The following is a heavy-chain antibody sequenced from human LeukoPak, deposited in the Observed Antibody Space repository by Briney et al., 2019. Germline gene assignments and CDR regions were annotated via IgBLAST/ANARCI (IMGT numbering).Heavy chain of an antibody. J-gene: IGHJ6*02. CDR3: AGTVAGRYYGMDV. CDR2: IYYSGST. Sequence: SETLSLTCTVSGGSISSYYWSWLRQPPGKGLEWIGYIYYSGSTNYNPSLKSRVTISVDTSKNQFSLKLSSVTAADTAVYYCAGTVAGRYYGMDVWGQGTTVTVSS. V-gene: IGHV4-59*01. D-gene: IGHD6-19*01. CDR1: GGSISSYY.